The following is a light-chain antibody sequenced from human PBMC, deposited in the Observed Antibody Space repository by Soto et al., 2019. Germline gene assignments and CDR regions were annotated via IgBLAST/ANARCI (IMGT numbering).Light chain of an antibody. V-gene: IGLV2-23*01. CDR3: CSYAGSHDWV. J-gene: IGLJ3*02. CDR1: SSDVGSYNL. CDR2: EGS. Sequence: QSALTQPASVSGSPGQSTTISCTGTSSDVGSYNLVSWYQQHPGKAPKLMIYEGSKRPSGVSNRFSGSKSGNTASLTISGLQAEDEADYYCCSYAGSHDWVFGGGTQLTVL.